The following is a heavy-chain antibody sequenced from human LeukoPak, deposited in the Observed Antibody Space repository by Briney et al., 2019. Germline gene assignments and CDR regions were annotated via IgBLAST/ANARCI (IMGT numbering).Heavy chain of an antibody. CDR2: IYPGDSDT. J-gene: IGHJ5*02. CDR3: ARRSRNSWNWFDP. CDR1: GYSFTSYW. Sequence: GESLQISCKGSGYSFTSYWIGWVRQMPGKGLEWMGIIYPGDSDTRYSPSFQGQVTISADKSISTAYLQWSSLKASDTAMYYCARRSRNSWNWFDPWGQGTLVTVSS. V-gene: IGHV5-51*01. D-gene: IGHD6-13*01.